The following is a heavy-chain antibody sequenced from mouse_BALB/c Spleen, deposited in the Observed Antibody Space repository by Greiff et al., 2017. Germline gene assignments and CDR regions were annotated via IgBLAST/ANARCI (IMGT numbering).Heavy chain of an antibody. D-gene: IGHD1-1*01. CDR2: IYPGGGYT. J-gene: IGHJ2*01. V-gene: IGHV1-63*02. Sequence: QVQLKESGAELVRPGTSVKISCKASGYTFTNYWLGWVKQRPGHGLEWIGDIYPGGGYTNYNEKFKGKATLTADTSSSTAYMQLSSLTSEDSAVYFCARGILRSELPYYFDYWGQGTTLTVSS. CDR1: GYTFTNYW. CDR3: ARGILRSELPYYFDY.